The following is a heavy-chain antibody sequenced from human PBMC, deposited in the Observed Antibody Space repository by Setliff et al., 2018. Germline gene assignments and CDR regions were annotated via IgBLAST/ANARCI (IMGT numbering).Heavy chain of an antibody. D-gene: IGHD5-18*01. CDR2: INSNGGNT. V-gene: IGHV3-64*02. J-gene: IGHJ4*02. Sequence: GESLTISCAASGFTFSNYAMHWVRQAPGKGLEYVSAINSNGGNTYYADSVKGRFTISRDNSKNTLYLQMGSLRPEDMAVYYCARFRVDTVIAILDYWGQGALVTVSS. CDR3: ARFRVDTVIAILDY. CDR1: GFTFSNYA.